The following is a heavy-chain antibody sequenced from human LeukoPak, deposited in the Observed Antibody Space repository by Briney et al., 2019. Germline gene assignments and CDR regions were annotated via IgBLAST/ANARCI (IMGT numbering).Heavy chain of an antibody. CDR2: INHSGST. J-gene: IGHJ3*02. Sequence: TSETLSLTCAVYGGSFSGYYWSWIRQPPGKGLEWIGEINHSGSTNYNPSLKSRVTISVDTSKNQFSLKLSSVTAADTAVYYCARGSVVLRFLEWLDPRDAFDIWGQGTMVTVSS. V-gene: IGHV4-34*01. CDR1: GGSFSGYY. D-gene: IGHD3-3*01. CDR3: ARGSVVLRFLEWLDPRDAFDI.